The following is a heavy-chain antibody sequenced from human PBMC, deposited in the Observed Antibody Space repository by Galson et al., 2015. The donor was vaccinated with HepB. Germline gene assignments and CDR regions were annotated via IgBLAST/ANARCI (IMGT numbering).Heavy chain of an antibody. CDR2: VRTQAYTYPT. J-gene: IGHJ4*02. Sequence: SLRLSCAASGFTFSDHYMEWVRQAPGKGLEWVGRVRTQAYTYPTGYAASVKGRFTISRDDSKNSLYLQMDSLKTDDTAVYYCARGLYDSSGYYLFLDYWGQGTLVTVSS. CDR1: GFTFSDHY. D-gene: IGHD3-22*01. V-gene: IGHV3-72*01. CDR3: ARGLYDSSGYYLFLDY.